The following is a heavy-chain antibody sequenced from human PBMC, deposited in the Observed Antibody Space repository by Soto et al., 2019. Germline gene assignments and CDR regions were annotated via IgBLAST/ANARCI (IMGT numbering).Heavy chain of an antibody. Sequence: GESLKISCKGSGYRFTSYWIGWVRQMPGKGLEWMGIIYPGDSDTRYSPSFQGQVTISADKSISTAYLQCNSLKASDTAMYYCARGGQTLKNGFDSWGQGTLVTVSS. CDR3: ARGGQTLKNGFDS. CDR1: GYRFTSYW. CDR2: IYPGDSDT. J-gene: IGHJ5*01. D-gene: IGHD3-10*01. V-gene: IGHV5-51*01.